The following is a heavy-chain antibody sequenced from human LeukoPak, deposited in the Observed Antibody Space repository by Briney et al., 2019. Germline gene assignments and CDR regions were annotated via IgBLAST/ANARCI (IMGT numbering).Heavy chain of an antibody. V-gene: IGHV3-23*01. Sequence: GGSLRLSCAASGFTFSSYAMSWVRQAPGKGLEWVSAISGSGGSTYYADSVKGRFTISRDNSKNTLYLQMNSLRAEDTAVYYCAKGLLWFGELLYPLIFDYWGQGTLVTVSS. CDR3: AKGLLWFGELLYPLIFDY. CDR1: GFTFSSYA. D-gene: IGHD3-10*01. CDR2: ISGSGGST. J-gene: IGHJ4*02.